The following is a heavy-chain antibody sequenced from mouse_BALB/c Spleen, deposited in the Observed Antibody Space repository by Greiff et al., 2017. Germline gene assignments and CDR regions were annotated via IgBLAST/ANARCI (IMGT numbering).Heavy chain of an antibody. D-gene: IGHD2-1*01. J-gene: IGHJ3*01. CDR1: GFAFSSYD. V-gene: IGHV5-12-1*01. Sequence: EVQGVESGGGLVKPGGSLKLSCAASGFAFSSYDMSWVRQTPEKRLEWVAYISSGGGSTYYPDTVKGRFTISRDNAKNTLYLQMSSLKSEDTAMYYCARGIYYGNYVMFAYWGQGTLVTVSA. CDR2: ISSGGGST. CDR3: ARGIYYGNYVMFAY.